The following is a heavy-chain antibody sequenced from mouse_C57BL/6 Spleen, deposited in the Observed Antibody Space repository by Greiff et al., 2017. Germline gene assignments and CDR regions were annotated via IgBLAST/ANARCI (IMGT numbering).Heavy chain of an antibody. J-gene: IGHJ1*03. CDR2: IYPGSGST. CDR1: GYTFTSYW. Sequence: QVQLKQPGAELVKPGASVKMSCKASGYTFTSYWITWVKQRPGQGLEWIGVIYPGSGSTNYNEKFKSKATLTVDTSSSTAYMQLSILTSEDSAVYYCARERYYGNYNWYFDVWGTGTTVTVSS. D-gene: IGHD2-1*01. V-gene: IGHV1-55*01. CDR3: ARERYYGNYNWYFDV.